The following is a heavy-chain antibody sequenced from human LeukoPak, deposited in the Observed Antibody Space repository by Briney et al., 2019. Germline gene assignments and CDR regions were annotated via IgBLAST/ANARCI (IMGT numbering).Heavy chain of an antibody. CDR1: GFTFSSYV. CDR3: AKVGMAVAGTSWFDP. J-gene: IGHJ5*02. V-gene: IGHV3-23*01. CDR2: ISNSGGST. D-gene: IGHD6-19*01. Sequence: GGSLRLSCAASGFTFSSYVMSWVRQAPGKGLEWVSSISNSGGSTYYADSVKGRFTISRDNSKNTLYLQMNSLRAEDTAVYYCAKVGMAVAGTSWFDPWGQGTLVTVSS.